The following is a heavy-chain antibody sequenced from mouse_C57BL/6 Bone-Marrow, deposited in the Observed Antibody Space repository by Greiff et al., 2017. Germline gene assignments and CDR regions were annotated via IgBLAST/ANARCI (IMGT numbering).Heavy chain of an antibody. J-gene: IGHJ3*01. D-gene: IGHD1-1*01. Sequence: VMLVESGPGLVAPSQSLSITCTVSGFSLSSYGVHWVRQPPGKGLEWLVVIWSDGSTTYNSALKSRLSISKDNSKSQVVLKMNSLQTDDTAMYYCARLHYYGSSSWFAYWGQGTLVTVSA. CDR2: IWSDGST. CDR3: ARLHYYGSSSWFAY. CDR1: GFSLSSYG. V-gene: IGHV2-6*03.